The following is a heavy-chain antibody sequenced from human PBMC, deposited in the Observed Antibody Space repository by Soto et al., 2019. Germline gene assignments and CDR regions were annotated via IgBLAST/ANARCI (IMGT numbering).Heavy chain of an antibody. CDR2: IYPGDSDT. V-gene: IGHV5-51*01. Sequence: HXEALKISCQGCGYIFTNYGIGWVRQMPGKGLEWMGIIYPGDSDTRYSPSFQGQVTISADKSISTAYLQWSSLKASDTAMYYCERLANIFDFDNWGHGTLVTVSS. CDR3: ERLANIFDFDN. J-gene: IGHJ4*01. D-gene: IGHD2-21*01. CDR1: GYIFTNYG.